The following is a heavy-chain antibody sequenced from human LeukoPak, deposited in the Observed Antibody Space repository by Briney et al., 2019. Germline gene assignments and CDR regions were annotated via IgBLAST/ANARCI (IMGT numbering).Heavy chain of an antibody. CDR1: GFTFNNYW. J-gene: IGHJ3*02. V-gene: IGHV3-7*04. CDR2: IKQDESEK. D-gene: IGHD4-17*01. CDR3: ARGQVATVTGLAAFDI. Sequence: PGGSLRLSCAASGFTFNNYWMNWVRQAPGKGLEWVANIKQDESEKYYVDSVKGRFTISRDNAKNSLYLQMNSLRAEDTALYYCARGQVATVTGLAAFDIWGQGTMVTVSS.